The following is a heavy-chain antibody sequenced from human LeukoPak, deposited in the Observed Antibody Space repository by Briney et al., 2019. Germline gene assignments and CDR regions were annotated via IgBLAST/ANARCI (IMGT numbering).Heavy chain of an antibody. CDR2: INHSGST. CDR3: ARSSGVATVAARKFDY. CDR1: GGSFSGYY. D-gene: IGHD6-6*01. Sequence: SETLSLTCAVYGGSFSGYYWSWIRQPPGKGLEWIGEINHSGSTNYNPSLKSRVTISVDTSKNQFSLKLSSVTAADTAVYYCARSSGVATVAARKFDYWGQGTLVTVSS. J-gene: IGHJ4*02. V-gene: IGHV4-34*01.